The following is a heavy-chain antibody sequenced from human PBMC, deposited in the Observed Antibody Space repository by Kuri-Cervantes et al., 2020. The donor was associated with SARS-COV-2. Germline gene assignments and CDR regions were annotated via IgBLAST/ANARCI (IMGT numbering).Heavy chain of an antibody. CDR1: GFSFSIYA. CDR2: ISYDGSNK. D-gene: IGHD6-13*01. Sequence: GGSLRLSCAASGFSFSIYAMHWVRQAPGKGLEWVAVISYDGSNKYYADPVKGRFTISRDNSKSTLYLQMNSLRAEDTAVYYCARDRAAAGVYYSDYWGQGALVTVSS. CDR3: ARDRAAAGVYYSDY. V-gene: IGHV3-30-3*01. J-gene: IGHJ4*02.